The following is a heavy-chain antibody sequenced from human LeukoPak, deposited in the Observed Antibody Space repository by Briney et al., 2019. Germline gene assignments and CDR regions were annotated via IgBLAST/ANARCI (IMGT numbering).Heavy chain of an antibody. Sequence: GGSLRLSCAASGFTFSDYSMRWIRQAPGKGLEWVSYISSSGVTIYYADSVKGRFTISRDNAKNSLYLQMDSLRAEDTAVYYCARDPGNGWFDPWGQGTLVTVSS. CDR2: ISSSGVTI. CDR3: ARDPGNGWFDP. CDR1: GFTFSDYS. V-gene: IGHV3-11*04. J-gene: IGHJ5*02.